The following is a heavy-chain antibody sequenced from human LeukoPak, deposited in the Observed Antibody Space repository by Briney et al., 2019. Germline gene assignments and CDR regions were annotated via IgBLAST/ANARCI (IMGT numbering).Heavy chain of an antibody. CDR3: ARTGYYYGSGSYYIPAKPFDY. D-gene: IGHD3-10*01. J-gene: IGHJ4*02. Sequence: PSETLSLTCTVSGGSISSSSYYWGWIRQPPGKGLEWIGNIYYSGSTYYNPSLKSRVTISVDTSRNRFSLKLSSVTAADTAVYYCARTGYYYGSGSYYIPAKPFDYWGQGTLVTVSS. V-gene: IGHV4-39*01. CDR2: IYYSGST. CDR1: GGSISSSSYY.